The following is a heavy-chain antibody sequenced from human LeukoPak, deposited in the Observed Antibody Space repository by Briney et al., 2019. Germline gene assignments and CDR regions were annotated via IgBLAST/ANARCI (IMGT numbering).Heavy chain of an antibody. CDR3: ARSEPTSGDSSSWYGIDY. D-gene: IGHD6-13*01. CDR2: IYYSGST. CDR1: GGSISSSSYY. J-gene: IGHJ4*02. Sequence: PSETLSLTCSVSGGSISSSSYYWGWIRQPPRKGLEWIGSIYYSGSTYYNPSLKSRVTISVDTSKNQFSLKLSSVTAADTAVYYCARSEPTSGDSSSWYGIDYWGQGTLVTVSS. V-gene: IGHV4-39*07.